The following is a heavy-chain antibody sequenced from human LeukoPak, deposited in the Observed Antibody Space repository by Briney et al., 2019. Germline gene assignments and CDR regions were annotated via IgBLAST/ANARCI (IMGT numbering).Heavy chain of an antibody. V-gene: IGHV3-21*01. Sequence: PGGSLRLSCAASGFTFSSYSMNWVRQAPGKGLEWVSSISSSSSYIYYADSVKGRFTISRDNAKNSLYLQMNSLRAEDTAVYYCARDRVARKKFDCWGQGTLVTVSS. CDR2: ISSSSSYI. CDR1: GFTFSSYS. CDR3: ARDRVARKKFDC. J-gene: IGHJ4*02. D-gene: IGHD5-12*01.